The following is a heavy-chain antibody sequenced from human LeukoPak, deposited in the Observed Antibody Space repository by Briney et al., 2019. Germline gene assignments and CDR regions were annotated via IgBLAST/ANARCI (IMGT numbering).Heavy chain of an antibody. CDR1: GFTFSSYA. J-gene: IGHJ4*02. D-gene: IGHD3-22*01. CDR2: ISYDGSNK. V-gene: IGHV3-30*04. Sequence: PGGSLRLSCAASGFTFSSYAMHWVRQAPGKGLEWVAVISYDGSNKYYADSVKGRFTISRDNSKNTLYLQMNSLRAEDTAVYYCARTYYYDSSGFGYWGQGTLVTVSS. CDR3: ARTYYYDSSGFGY.